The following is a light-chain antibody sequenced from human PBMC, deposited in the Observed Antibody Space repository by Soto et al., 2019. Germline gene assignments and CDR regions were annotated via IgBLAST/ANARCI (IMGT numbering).Light chain of an antibody. CDR1: SSDVGGYNY. Sequence: QSALTQPASVSGSPGQSISISCTGTSSDVGGYNYVSWYQHHPGKAPKLIIYDVTNRPSGVSNPFSGSKSSNTASLTISGLQPDDEADYYCSSYTTSNTRQIVFGTGTKVTVL. CDR2: DVT. V-gene: IGLV2-14*03. CDR3: SSYTTSNTRQIV. J-gene: IGLJ1*01.